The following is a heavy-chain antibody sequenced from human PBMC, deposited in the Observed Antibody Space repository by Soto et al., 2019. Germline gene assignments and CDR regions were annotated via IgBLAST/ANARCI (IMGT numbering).Heavy chain of an antibody. CDR2: IYLSGNT. J-gene: IGHJ4*02. CDR3: AKELKPYNSGWYFALS. CDR1: GGSISSHY. Sequence: QVQLQESGPGLVKPSETLSLTCPVSGGSISSHYWSWIRQPAGKGLAWIGRIYLSGNTKINPSLKNRVTMSVDASKNQCSLNLKSVTAADTAVYYCAKELKPYNSGWYFALSGGQGTLVTVSS. V-gene: IGHV4-4*07. D-gene: IGHD6-19*01.